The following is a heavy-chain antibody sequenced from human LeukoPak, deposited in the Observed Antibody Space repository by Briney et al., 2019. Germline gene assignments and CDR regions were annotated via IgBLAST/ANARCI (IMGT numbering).Heavy chain of an antibody. D-gene: IGHD3-10*01. Sequence: SEALSLTCTDPGGSICSHYWSWIRQPPGKGLEWIGYVYSSGSTNYNPSLKSRVTISVDTSKNQFSLKLSSVTAADTAVYYCARAARVRGVIGGEDYWGQGTLVTVSS. CDR3: ARAARVRGVIGGEDY. V-gene: IGHV4-59*11. J-gene: IGHJ4*02. CDR2: VYSSGST. CDR1: GGSICSHY.